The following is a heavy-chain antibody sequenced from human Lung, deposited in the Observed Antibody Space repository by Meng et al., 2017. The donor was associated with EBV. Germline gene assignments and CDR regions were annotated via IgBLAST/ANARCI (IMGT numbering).Heavy chain of an antibody. V-gene: IGHV4-31*01. CDR3: ARARRGGHYFDY. CDR1: GGSISSGGYY. D-gene: IGHD4-23*01. CDR2: IYYSGST. J-gene: IGHJ4*02. Sequence: QVQLQESGPGLVRPSQTLSLTCTVSGGSISSGGYYWSWIRQHPGKGLEWIGYIYYSGSTYYNPSLKSLVTISVDTSKNQFSLKLSSVTAADTAVYYCARARRGGHYFDYWGQGTLVTVSS.